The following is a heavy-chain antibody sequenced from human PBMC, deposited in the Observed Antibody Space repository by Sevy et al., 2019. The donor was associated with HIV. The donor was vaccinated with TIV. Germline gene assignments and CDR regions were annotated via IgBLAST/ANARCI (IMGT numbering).Heavy chain of an antibody. CDR2: IKQDGSES. V-gene: IGHV3-7*01. Sequence: GGSLRLSCAASGFTFSSYWMSWVRQAPGGGLEWVANIKQDGSESHNIDSVKGRFTISRDKAKNSRHLQMYNLRVDDMAVYYCVRVESKYYEFWRGYSRPDYWGQGTLVTVSS. CDR3: VRVESKYYEFWRGYSRPDY. D-gene: IGHD3-3*01. J-gene: IGHJ4*02. CDR1: GFTFSSYW.